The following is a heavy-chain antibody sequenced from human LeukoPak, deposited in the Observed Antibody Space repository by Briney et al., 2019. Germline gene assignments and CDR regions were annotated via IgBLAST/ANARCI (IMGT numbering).Heavy chain of an antibody. CDR1: GGPISSHY. D-gene: IGHD3/OR15-3a*01. V-gene: IGHV4-4*07. CDR2: MYISGST. Sequence: SETLSLTCTVSGGPISSHYWSWIRQPAGKGLEWIGHMYISGSTDYNPSLKSRVTMSVETSKNQFSLKLSSVTAADTAVYYCAREVRTGYWPHVHYYYYMDVWGKGTTVTVSS. J-gene: IGHJ6*03. CDR3: AREVRTGYWPHVHYYYYMDV.